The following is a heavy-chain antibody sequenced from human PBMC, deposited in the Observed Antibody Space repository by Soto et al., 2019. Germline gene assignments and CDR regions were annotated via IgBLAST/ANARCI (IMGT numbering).Heavy chain of an antibody. J-gene: IGHJ4*02. CDR2: ITDSSDTV. D-gene: IGHD3-3*01. CDR1: GFTFSSYA. V-gene: IGHV3-48*02. Sequence: LRLSCAASGFTFSSYAMSWVRQAPGKGLEWVSAITDSSDTVHYADSVRGRFTISRDNAESSLYLQMDSLRDEDTAVYFCARDFGHGYYLDYWGRGTLVTVSS. CDR3: ARDFGHGYYLDY.